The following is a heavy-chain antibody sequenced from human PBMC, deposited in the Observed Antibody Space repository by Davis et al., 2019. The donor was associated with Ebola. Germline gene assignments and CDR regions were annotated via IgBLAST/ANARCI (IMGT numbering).Heavy chain of an antibody. D-gene: IGHD2-15*01. Sequence: PGGSLRLSCTASGFIFSISWMHWVRQAPGERLVWVSRTSGDGSSTHYADSVKGRFTISRDNAKNTLYLQMSSLRAEDTAVYYCARERCSGSVCLRAFDIWGQGTMVTVSS. V-gene: IGHV3-74*01. J-gene: IGHJ3*02. CDR1: GFIFSISW. CDR2: TSGDGSST. CDR3: ARERCSGSVCLRAFDI.